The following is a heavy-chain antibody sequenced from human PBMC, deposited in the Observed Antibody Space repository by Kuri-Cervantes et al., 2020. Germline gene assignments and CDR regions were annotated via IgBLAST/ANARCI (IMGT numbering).Heavy chain of an antibody. Sequence: ASVKVSCKASGYTFTTYGISWVRQAPGQGLEYVGWISTNTGDTYYAQKLQDRLTMTTDTSTSTAYIELRSLTSDDTAVYYCAKNMLRGDHLDYWGQGTLVTVSS. V-gene: IGHV1-18*01. J-gene: IGHJ4*02. CDR2: ISTNTGDT. CDR1: GYTFTTYG. CDR3: AKNMLRGDHLDY. D-gene: IGHD3-10*01.